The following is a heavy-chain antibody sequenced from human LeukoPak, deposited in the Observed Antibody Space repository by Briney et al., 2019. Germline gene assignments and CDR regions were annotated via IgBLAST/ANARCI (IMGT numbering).Heavy chain of an antibody. J-gene: IGHJ4*02. CDR2: ISYDGSNK. CDR1: GFTFSSYA. Sequence: GGSLRLSCAASGFTFSSYAMHWVRQAPGKGLEWVAVISYDGSNKYYADSVKGRFTISRDNSKNTLYLQMNSLRAEDTAVYYCARDSDAPGDYWGQGTLATVSS. V-gene: IGHV3-30-3*01. CDR3: ARDSDAPGDY.